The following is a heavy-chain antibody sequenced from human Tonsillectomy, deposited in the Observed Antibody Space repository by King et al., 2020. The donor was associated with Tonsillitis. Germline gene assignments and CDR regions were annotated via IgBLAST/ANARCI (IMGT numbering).Heavy chain of an antibody. V-gene: IGHV3-23*04. J-gene: IGHJ3*02. Sequence: QLVQSGGGLVQPGGSLRLSCAASGFTFSSYAMTWVRQAPGKGLEWVSAISGSGGSTFYADSVKGRFTISRDNSRNTLYLQMNSLRAEDTAGYYCAKDLRWXQGAFDIWGRGTMVTVSS. CDR3: AKDLRWXQGAFDI. CDR2: ISGSGGST. CDR1: GFTFSSYA. D-gene: IGHD5-24*01.